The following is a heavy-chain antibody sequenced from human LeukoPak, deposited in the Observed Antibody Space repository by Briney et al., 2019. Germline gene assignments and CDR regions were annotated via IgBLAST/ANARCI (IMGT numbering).Heavy chain of an antibody. D-gene: IGHD2-2*03. CDR2: MKGGGET. CDR3: ARASWISTADAVR. V-gene: IGHV3-23*01. J-gene: IGHJ4*02. CDR1: GFSFTNYA. Sequence: GGSLRLSCVASGFSFTNYAMSWVRQAPARGPEWLSSMKGGGETFYADSVKGRCTLSRDTSRNTVYLQLNNLRVEDTAIYYCARASWISTADAVRWGQGTQVTVSS.